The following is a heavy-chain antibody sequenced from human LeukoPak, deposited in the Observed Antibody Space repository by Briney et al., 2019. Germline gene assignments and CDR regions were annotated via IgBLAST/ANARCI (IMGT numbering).Heavy chain of an antibody. CDR3: VTGSAPYYFDY. CDR1: GFTFSSYA. V-gene: IGHV3-23*01. CDR2: ISGSGGST. J-gene: IGHJ4*02. D-gene: IGHD6-6*01. Sequence: PGGSLRLSCAASGFTFSSYAMSWVRQAPGKGLEWVSAISGSGGSTYYADSVKGRFTIPRDNSKNTLYLQMNSLRAEDTAVYYCVTGSAPYYFDYWGQGTLVTVSS.